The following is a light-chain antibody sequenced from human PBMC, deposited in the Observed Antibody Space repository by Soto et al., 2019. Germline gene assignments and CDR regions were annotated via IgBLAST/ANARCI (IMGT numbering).Light chain of an antibody. CDR1: QSVGSN. CDR2: GSS. CDR3: QQYDNWPKT. J-gene: IGKJ1*01. V-gene: IGKV3-15*01. Sequence: EIVMTQSPATLSVSPGERATLSCRASQSVGSNLAWYQQKPGQAPRLLIYGSSARATGIPERLSGSGSGTEFTLTINSLQSEDFAVYYCQQYDNWPKTFGQGTNVDIK.